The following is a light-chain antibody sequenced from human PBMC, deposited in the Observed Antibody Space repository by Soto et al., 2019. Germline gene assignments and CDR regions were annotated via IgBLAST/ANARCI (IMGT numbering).Light chain of an antibody. Sequence: DIQMTQSPSTLSASVGDRVTITCRASQNIITWLAWYQQKPGKAPKLLIYKASSLESGVPSRFSGSGSGTEFTLTISSLQPDDFVTYYCQQYNNYQWTFGQGTKVEIK. J-gene: IGKJ1*01. CDR1: QNIITW. CDR2: KAS. CDR3: QQYNNYQWT. V-gene: IGKV1-5*03.